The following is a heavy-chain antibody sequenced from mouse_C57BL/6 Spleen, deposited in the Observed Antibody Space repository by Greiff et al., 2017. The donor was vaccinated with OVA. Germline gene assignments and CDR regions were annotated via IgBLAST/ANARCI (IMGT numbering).Heavy chain of an antibody. CDR2: IYPGSGST. CDR1: GYTFTSYW. J-gene: IGHJ2*01. D-gene: IGHD1-1*01. Sequence: VQLQQPGAELVKPGASVKMSCKASGYTFTSYWITWVKQRPGQGLEWIGDIYPGSGSTNYNEKFKSKATLTVDTSSSTAYMQRSRLASEDSAVYYWAREHYDFDYWGQGTTLTVSS. V-gene: IGHV1-55*01. CDR3: AREHYDFDY.